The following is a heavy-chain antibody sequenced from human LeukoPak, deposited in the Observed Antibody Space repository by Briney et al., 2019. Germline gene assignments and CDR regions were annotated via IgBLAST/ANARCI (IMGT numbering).Heavy chain of an antibody. Sequence: ASVTVSCMASGYTFTGYYMHWVRQAPGQGREWMGWINPNSGGTNYAQKFQGRVTMTRDTSISTAYMELSRLRSDDTAVYYCARVLRSTGFGYWGQGTLVTVSS. CDR3: ARVLRSTGFGY. CDR1: GYTFTGYY. J-gene: IGHJ4*02. V-gene: IGHV1-2*02. D-gene: IGHD1-26*01. CDR2: INPNSGGT.